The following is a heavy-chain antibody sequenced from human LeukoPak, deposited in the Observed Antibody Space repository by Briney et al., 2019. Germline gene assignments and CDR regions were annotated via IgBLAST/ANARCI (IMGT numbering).Heavy chain of an antibody. J-gene: IGHJ3*02. CDR2: IYYSGST. Sequence: SETLSLTCTVSGGSISSSSYYWGWIRQPPGKGLEWIGSIYYSGSTYYNPSLKSRVTISVDTSKNQFSLKLSSVTAADTAVYYCAREFFYGDGQGENAFDIWGQGTMVTVSS. V-gene: IGHV4-39*07. CDR3: AREFFYGDGQGENAFDI. D-gene: IGHD4-17*01. CDR1: GGSISSSSYY.